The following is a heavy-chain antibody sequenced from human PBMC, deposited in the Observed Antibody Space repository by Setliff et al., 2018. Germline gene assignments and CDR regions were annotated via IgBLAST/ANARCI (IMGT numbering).Heavy chain of an antibody. CDR2: MYKSGST. V-gene: IGHV4-4*07. J-gene: IGHJ3*02. D-gene: IGHD6-19*01. Sequence: PSETLSLTCSVSGGSINEYYWNWIRQPAGKGLEWIGRMYKSGSTNYNPSLKSRVTISVDTSKNQFSLKLSSVTAADTAVYWCARERRRSGWNLDTFEIWGQGTTVTVSS. CDR3: ARERRRSGWNLDTFEI. CDR1: GGSINEYY.